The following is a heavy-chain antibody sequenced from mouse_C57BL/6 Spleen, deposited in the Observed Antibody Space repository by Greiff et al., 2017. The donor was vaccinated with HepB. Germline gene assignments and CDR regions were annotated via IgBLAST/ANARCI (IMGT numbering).Heavy chain of an antibody. CDR2: FYPGSGSI. CDR1: GYTFTEYT. Sequence: QVQLQQSGAELVKPGASVKLSCKASGYTFTEYTIHWVKQRSGQGLEWIGWFYPGSGSIKYNEKFKDQATLTADKSSSTVYMELSRLTSEYSAVYFCARHEEGAYSNYPYYFDYWGQGTTLTVSS. D-gene: IGHD2-5*01. V-gene: IGHV1-62-2*01. CDR3: ARHEEGAYSNYPYYFDY. J-gene: IGHJ2*01.